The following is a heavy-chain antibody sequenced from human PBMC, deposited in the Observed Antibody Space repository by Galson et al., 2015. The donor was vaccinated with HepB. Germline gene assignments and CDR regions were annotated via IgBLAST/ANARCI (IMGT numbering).Heavy chain of an antibody. CDR3: AKARGSSSGRGIDF. V-gene: IGHV3-9*01. CDR1: GFTCDDYA. D-gene: IGHD3-16*01. Sequence: SLRLSCAASGFTCDDYAMHWVRQAPGRGLEWVSGISWHSGNIAYADSVKGRFTISRDNAKRSLYLQMNSLRTEDTALYYCAKARGSSSGRGIDFWGQGALVTVSS. CDR2: ISWHSGNI. J-gene: IGHJ4*02.